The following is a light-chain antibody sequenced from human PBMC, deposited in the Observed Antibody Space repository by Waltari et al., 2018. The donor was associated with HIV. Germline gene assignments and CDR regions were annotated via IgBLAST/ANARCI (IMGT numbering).Light chain of an antibody. Sequence: QSALTQPASVSGSPGQSITLSCTGSSSDVGGYNHVSWYHQHPGKAPRLMIYDVSTRPSGMYGRVSVSKSGDAASLTISGLQAEDEADYYCESYTSTSVWVFGGGTSLTVL. CDR3: ESYTSTSVWV. J-gene: IGLJ3*02. CDR1: SSDVGGYNH. CDR2: DVS. V-gene: IGLV2-14*03.